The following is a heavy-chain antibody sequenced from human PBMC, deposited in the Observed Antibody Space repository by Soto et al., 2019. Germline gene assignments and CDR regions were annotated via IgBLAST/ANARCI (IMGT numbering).Heavy chain of an antibody. D-gene: IGHD3-10*01. J-gene: IGHJ4*02. CDR1: GGSVSSAYYY. V-gene: IGHV4-61*01. Sequence: QVQLQESGPGLVKPSETLSLTCTVSGGSVSSAYYYWSWVRQPPGKGLEWIGLIYYGGGNNYNPSLKSRVTMSIDTSRNQFSLNLNSVTAADTAVYYCAIFYGSGTNEIFDYWGQGALVTVSS. CDR3: AIFYGSGTNEIFDY. CDR2: IYYGGGN.